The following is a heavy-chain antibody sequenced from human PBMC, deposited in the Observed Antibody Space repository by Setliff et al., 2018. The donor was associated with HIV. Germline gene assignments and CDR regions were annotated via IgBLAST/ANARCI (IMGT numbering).Heavy chain of an antibody. V-gene: IGHV3-30*02. CDR2: ISYDGSNK. CDR3: AKVMTLWFGASDS. CDR1: GFTFSHYA. J-gene: IGHJ4*02. Sequence: GGSLRLSCAASGFTFSHYAMHWVRQAPGKGLEWVALISYDGSNKYYADSVKGRFTISRDDSENMLYLQMNSLRAEDTALYYCAKVMTLWFGASDSWGQGTRVTVSS. D-gene: IGHD3-10*01.